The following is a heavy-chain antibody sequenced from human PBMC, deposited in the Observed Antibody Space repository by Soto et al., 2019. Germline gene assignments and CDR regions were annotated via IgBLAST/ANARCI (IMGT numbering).Heavy chain of an antibody. CDR2: IYYSGST. D-gene: IGHD1-26*01. V-gene: IGHV4-30-4*01. J-gene: IGHJ6*02. CDR3: ARDPAVGATYYYGMDV. Sequence: PSETLSLTCTVSGGSISSGDYYWSWIRQPPGKGLEWIGYIYYSGSTYYNPSLKSRVTISVDTSKNQFSLKLSSVTAADTAVYYCARDPAVGATYYYGMDVWGQGTTVTVSS. CDR1: GGSISSGDYY.